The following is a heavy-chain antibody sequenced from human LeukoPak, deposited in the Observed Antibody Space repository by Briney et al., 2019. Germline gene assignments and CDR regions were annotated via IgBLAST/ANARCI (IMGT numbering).Heavy chain of an antibody. V-gene: IGHV4-59*08. CDR1: GGSISSYY. Sequence: SETLSLTRTVSGGSISSYYWSWIRQPPGKGLEWIGYISYSGSTNYNPSLKSRVTISLDTSKNQFSLQLTSVTATDTAVYYCARGYCSSTTCYYNGMDVWGQGTTVTVSS. CDR3: ARGYCSSTTCYYNGMDV. CDR2: ISYSGST. D-gene: IGHD2/OR15-2a*01. J-gene: IGHJ6*02.